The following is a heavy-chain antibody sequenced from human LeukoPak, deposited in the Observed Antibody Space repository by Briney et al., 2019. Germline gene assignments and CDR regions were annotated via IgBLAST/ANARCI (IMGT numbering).Heavy chain of an antibody. CDR1: GFTFDDYA. D-gene: IGHD4-23*01. CDR3: AKGKVGGKGSFAFGI. CDR2: ISWNSGSI. V-gene: IGHV3-9*01. J-gene: IGHJ3*02. Sequence: GRSLRLSCAASGFTFDDYAMHWVRHAPGKGLEWVSGISWNSGSIGYADSVKGRFTISRDNAKNSLYLQINSLRAEDTALYYCAKGKVGGKGSFAFGIWGQGTMVTVSS.